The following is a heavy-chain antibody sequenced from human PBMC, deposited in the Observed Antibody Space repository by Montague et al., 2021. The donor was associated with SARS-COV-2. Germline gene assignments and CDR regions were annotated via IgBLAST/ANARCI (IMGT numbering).Heavy chain of an antibody. V-gene: IGHV4-31*03. CDR2: IYYSGST. Sequence: TLSLTCTVSGGSIGSGGYYWSWIRQLPGKGLEWIGYIYYSGSTYYNPSLKSRVTISVDTSKNQFSLKLSSVTAADTAVYYCARTPAVYVVVVPAARGHFDYWGQGTLVTVSS. CDR3: ARTPAVYVVVVPAARGHFDY. J-gene: IGHJ4*02. CDR1: GGSIGSGGYY. D-gene: IGHD2-2*01.